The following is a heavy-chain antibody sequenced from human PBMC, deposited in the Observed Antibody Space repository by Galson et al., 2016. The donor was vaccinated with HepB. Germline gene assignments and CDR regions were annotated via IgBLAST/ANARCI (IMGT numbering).Heavy chain of an antibody. CDR3: ARPSGKYSGGFDI. V-gene: IGHV3-72*01. J-gene: IGHJ3*02. Sequence: SLILSCAASGFTFGDHSISWIRQAPGKGLEWVGRTRNQVNSYTTEYAASVKGRFTISRDDSKNSLYLQMNSLKTEDTALYYCARPSGKYSGGFDIWGQGTMVTVSS. CDR2: TRNQVNSYTT. CDR1: GFTFGDHS. D-gene: IGHD2/OR15-2a*01.